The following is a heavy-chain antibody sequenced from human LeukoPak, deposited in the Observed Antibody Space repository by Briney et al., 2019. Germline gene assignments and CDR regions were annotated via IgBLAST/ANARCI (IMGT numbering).Heavy chain of an antibody. V-gene: IGHV3-53*01. J-gene: IGHJ4*02. Sequence: PGGSLRLSCAASGFTVSSNYMSWVRQAPGKGLEWVSVIYSGGSTYYADSVKDRFTISRDNSKNTLYLQMNSLRAEDTAVYYCASFTPVTNFDYWGQGTLVTVSS. CDR2: IYSGGST. CDR3: ASFTPVTNFDY. CDR1: GFTVSSNY. D-gene: IGHD4-17*01.